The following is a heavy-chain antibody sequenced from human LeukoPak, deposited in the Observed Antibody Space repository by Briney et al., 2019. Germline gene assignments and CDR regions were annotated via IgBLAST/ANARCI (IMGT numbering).Heavy chain of an antibody. CDR2: ISSSSSTI. Sequence: GGSLRLSCAASGFTFSSYSMNWVRQAPGKGLEWVSYISSSSSTIYYADSVKGRFTISRDNAKNSLYLQMNSLRAEDTDVYYCATDLSSYGGGDYYYMDVWGKGTTVTVSS. D-gene: IGHD5-18*01. CDR3: ATDLSSYGGGDYYYMDV. V-gene: IGHV3-48*01. CDR1: GFTFSSYS. J-gene: IGHJ6*03.